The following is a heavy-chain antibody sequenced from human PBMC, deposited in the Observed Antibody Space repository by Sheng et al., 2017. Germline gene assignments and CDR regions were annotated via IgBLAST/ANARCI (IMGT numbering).Heavy chain of an antibody. CDR3: ARMYNSGSYYDDAFDI. CDR1: GGSFSGYY. D-gene: IGHD1-26*01. Sequence: QVQLQQWGAGLLKPSETLSLTCGVYGGSFSGYYWSWIRQPPGKGLEWIGEINHSGSTNYNPSLKSRVTISVDTSKNQFSLKLSSVTAADTAVYYCARMYNSGSYYDDAFDIWGQGQVVTVSS. V-gene: IGHV4-34*01. J-gene: IGHJ3*02. CDR2: INHSGST.